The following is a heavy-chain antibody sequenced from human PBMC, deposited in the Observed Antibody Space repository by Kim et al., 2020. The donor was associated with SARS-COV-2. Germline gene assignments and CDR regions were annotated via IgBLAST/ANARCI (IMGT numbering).Heavy chain of an antibody. CDR2: IYWDDDK. CDR1: GFSLSTSGVG. D-gene: IGHD3-22*01. Sequence: SGPTLVNPTQTLTLTCTFSGFSLSTSGVGVGWIRQPPGKALEWLALIYWDDDKRYSPSLKSRLTITKDTSKNQVVLTMTNMDPVDTATYYCAHALYYDSSGFKLTSWFDPWGQGTLVTVSS. V-gene: IGHV2-5*02. CDR3: AHALYYDSSGFKLTSWFDP. J-gene: IGHJ5*02.